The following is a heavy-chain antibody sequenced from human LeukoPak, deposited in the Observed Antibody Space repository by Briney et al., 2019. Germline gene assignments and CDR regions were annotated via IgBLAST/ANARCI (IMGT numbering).Heavy chain of an antibody. J-gene: IGHJ5*02. Sequence: GESLRLSCAASGFTFSGHWMTWVRQTPGKGLQWVASIRQDGSVKYYMDSVQGRFIISRDNAMNSLYLQMNSLRAEDTAVYYCARWSHDSFGYYWISSWGQGTLVTLSS. CDR2: IRQDGSVK. D-gene: IGHD3-22*01. V-gene: IGHV3-7*01. CDR3: ARWSHDSFGYYWISS. CDR1: GFTFSGHW.